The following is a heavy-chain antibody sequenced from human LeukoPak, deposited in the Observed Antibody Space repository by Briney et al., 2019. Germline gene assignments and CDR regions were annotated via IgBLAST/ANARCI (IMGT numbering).Heavy chain of an antibody. J-gene: IGHJ5*02. V-gene: IGHV4-39*01. Sequence: PSETLSLTCSVSGGSISNRNYYWGWIRQPPGKGLEWIGSIYYSGSTYYNPSLKSRVTISVDTSKNQFSLKLSSVTAADTAVYYCARSLRDWFDPWGQGTLVTVSS. CDR3: ARSLRDWFDP. D-gene: IGHD3-16*01. CDR2: IYYSGST. CDR1: GGSISNRNYY.